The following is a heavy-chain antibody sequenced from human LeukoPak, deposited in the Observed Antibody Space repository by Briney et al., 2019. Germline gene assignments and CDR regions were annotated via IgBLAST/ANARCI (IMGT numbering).Heavy chain of an antibody. Sequence: QAGGSLRLSCAASGFTFDDYAMHWVRQAPGKGLEWVSGISWNSGSIGYADSVKGRFTISRDNAKNSLYLQMNSLRAEDMALYYCAKDSRSNYDFWSGYSVSGAFDIWGQGTMVTVSS. J-gene: IGHJ3*02. D-gene: IGHD3-3*01. CDR1: GFTFDDYA. CDR3: AKDSRSNYDFWSGYSVSGAFDI. CDR2: ISWNSGSI. V-gene: IGHV3-9*03.